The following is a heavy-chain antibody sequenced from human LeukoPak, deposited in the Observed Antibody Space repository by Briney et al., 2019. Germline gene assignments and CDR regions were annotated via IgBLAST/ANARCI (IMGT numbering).Heavy chain of an antibody. CDR3: VRVALAGSRIHLFDK. CDR1: GYTFTDYY. V-gene: IGHV1-2*02. CDR2: VNLNSGGT. Sequence: ASVKVSCKASGYTFTDYYMYWVRQAPGQGPEWMGWVNLNSGGTQYVQKFRGRVTMIRDTSISTAYMELTSLRYDDTAMYFCVRVALAGSRIHLFDKWGQGTLVTVSS. J-gene: IGHJ4*02. D-gene: IGHD5-18*01.